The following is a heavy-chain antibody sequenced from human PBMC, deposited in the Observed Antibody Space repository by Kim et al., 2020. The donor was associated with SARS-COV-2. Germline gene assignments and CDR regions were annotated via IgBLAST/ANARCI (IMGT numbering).Heavy chain of an antibody. D-gene: IGHD3-3*01. J-gene: IGHJ3*02. V-gene: IGHV3-53*04. CDR2: IYSGGST. CDR1: GFTVSSNY. CDR3: ARGFFGMIRNPFDI. Sequence: GGSLRLSCAASGFTVSSNYMSWVRQAPGKGLEWVSVIYSGGSTYYADSVKGRFTISRHNSKNTLYLQMNSLRAEDTAVYYCARGFFGMIRNPFDIWGQGTMVTVSS.